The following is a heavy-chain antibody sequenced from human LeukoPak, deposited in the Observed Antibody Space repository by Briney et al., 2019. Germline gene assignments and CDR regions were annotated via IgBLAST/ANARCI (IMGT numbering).Heavy chain of an antibody. D-gene: IGHD3-3*01. CDR1: GFTFSSYS. CDR2: ISSSSSYI. CDR3: AKDSSGDFWSGYYTFDY. Sequence: GGSLRLSCAASGFTFSSYSMNWVRQAPGKGLEWVSSISSSSSYIYYADSVKGRFTISRDNAKNSLYLQMNSLRAEDTALYYCAKDSSGDFWSGYYTFDYWGQGTLVTVSS. V-gene: IGHV3-21*04. J-gene: IGHJ4*02.